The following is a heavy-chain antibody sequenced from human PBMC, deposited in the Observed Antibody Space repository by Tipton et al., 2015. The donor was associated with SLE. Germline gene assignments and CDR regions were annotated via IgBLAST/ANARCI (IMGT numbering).Heavy chain of an antibody. CDR3: ARLGGSGFDY. CDR2: LYYTGST. Sequence: TLSLTCTVSGGSISSSSYYSGWIRQPPGRGLEWIGSLYYTGSTYYNPSLKSRVTISVDTSKNQFSLKLSSVTAADTAVCYCARLGGSGFDYWGQGTLVTVSS. D-gene: IGHD2-15*01. V-gene: IGHV4-39*01. CDR1: GGSISSSSYY. J-gene: IGHJ4*02.